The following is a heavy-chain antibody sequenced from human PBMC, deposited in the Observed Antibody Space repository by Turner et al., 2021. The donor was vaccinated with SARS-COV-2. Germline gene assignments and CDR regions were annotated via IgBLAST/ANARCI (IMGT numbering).Heavy chain of an antibody. Sequence: QLQLPESGPGLVKPSRTLSLTCTVSGASIIGSSYYWGWLRQPPGKGLEWIGSIFHKGSTYYNPSLKRRVPISVDTSKNQFSLKLSSVTAADTAVYYCARHGNPDYTSRIDYWGQGTLVTVSS. CDR2: IFHKGST. V-gene: IGHV4-39*01. CDR3: ARHGNPDYTSRIDY. CDR1: GASIIGSSYY. J-gene: IGHJ4*02. D-gene: IGHD4-4*01.